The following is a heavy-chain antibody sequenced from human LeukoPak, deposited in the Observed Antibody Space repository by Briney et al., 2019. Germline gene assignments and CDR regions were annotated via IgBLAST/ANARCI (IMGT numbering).Heavy chain of an antibody. Sequence: SETLSLTCTVPGGSISSSSYYWGWIRQPPGKGLEWIGSIYYSGSTYYNPSLKSRVTISVDTSKNQFSLKLSSVTAADTAVYYCARHWQVAAWGPDYYYYGMDVWGQGTTVTVSS. CDR3: ARHWQVAAWGPDYYYYGMDV. CDR1: GGSISSSSYY. J-gene: IGHJ6*02. CDR2: IYYSGST. D-gene: IGHD6-6*01. V-gene: IGHV4-39*01.